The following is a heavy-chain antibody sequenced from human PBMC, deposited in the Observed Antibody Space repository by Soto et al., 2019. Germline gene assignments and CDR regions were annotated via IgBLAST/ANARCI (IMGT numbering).Heavy chain of an antibody. J-gene: IGHJ6*03. CDR1: GFTFSSYS. V-gene: IGHV3-21*01. D-gene: IGHD3-10*01. Sequence: GGSLRLSCAASGFTFSSYSMNWVRQAPGKGLEWVSSISSSSSYIYYADSVKGRFTISRDNAKNSLYLQMNSLRAEDTAVYYCARGWFGELPPFYYYYMDVWGKGTTVTVSS. CDR2: ISSSSSYI. CDR3: ARGWFGELPPFYYYYMDV.